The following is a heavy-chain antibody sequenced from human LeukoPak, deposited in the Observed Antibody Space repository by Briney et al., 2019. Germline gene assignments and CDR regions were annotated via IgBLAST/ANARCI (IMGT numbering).Heavy chain of an antibody. Sequence: QPGGSLRLSCAASGFTFSSYSMNWVRQAPGKGLEWVSYISSSSSTIYYADSVKGRSTISRDNAKNSLYLQMNSLRAEDTAVYYCASVVVPAAIPYTFDYWGQGTLVTVSS. D-gene: IGHD2-2*02. CDR1: GFTFSSYS. CDR3: ASVVVPAAIPYTFDY. V-gene: IGHV3-48*01. CDR2: ISSSSSTI. J-gene: IGHJ4*02.